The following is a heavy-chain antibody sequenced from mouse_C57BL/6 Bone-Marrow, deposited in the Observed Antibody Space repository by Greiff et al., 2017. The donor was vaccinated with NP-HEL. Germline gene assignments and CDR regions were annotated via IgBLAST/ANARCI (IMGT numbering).Heavy chain of an antibody. J-gene: IGHJ3*01. Sequence: QVQLQQSGPELVKPGASVKISCKASGYAFSSSWMNWVKQRPGKGLEWIGRIYPGDGDTNYNGKFKGKATLTADKSSSTAYMQLSSLTSEDSAVYFCARPLYYYGRTPFAYWGQGTLVTVSA. CDR3: ARPLYYYGRTPFAY. V-gene: IGHV1-82*01. CDR2: IYPGDGDT. D-gene: IGHD1-1*01. CDR1: GYAFSSSW.